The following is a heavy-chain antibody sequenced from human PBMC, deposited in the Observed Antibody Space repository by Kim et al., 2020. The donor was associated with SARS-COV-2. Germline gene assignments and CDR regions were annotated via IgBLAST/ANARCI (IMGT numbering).Heavy chain of an antibody. Sequence: GGSLRLSCAASGFRFSDYWMHWVRQAPGKGLVWVSRSNADGTDIGYADSVKGRFTIARDNAKSTVYLQMNSLRVDDTAVYYCARDTPNYFDYSGYHRQGFDHWGQGILVTVSS. V-gene: IGHV3-74*01. D-gene: IGHD3-22*01. J-gene: IGHJ4*02. CDR1: GFRFSDYW. CDR2: SNADGTDI. CDR3: ARDTPNYFDYSGYHRQGFDH.